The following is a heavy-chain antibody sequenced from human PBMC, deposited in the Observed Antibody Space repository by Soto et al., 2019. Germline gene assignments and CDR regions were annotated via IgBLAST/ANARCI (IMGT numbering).Heavy chain of an antibody. J-gene: IGHJ6*02. D-gene: IGHD3-3*01. CDR3: ARRNYDFWSGYYYGMDV. Sequence: GESLKISCKGSGYSFTSYWIGWVRQMPGKGLEWMGIIYPGDSDTRYSPSFQGQVTISADKSISTAYLQWSSLKASDTAMYYCARRNYDFWSGYYYGMDVWGQGITVTVS. V-gene: IGHV5-51*01. CDR1: GYSFTSYW. CDR2: IYPGDSDT.